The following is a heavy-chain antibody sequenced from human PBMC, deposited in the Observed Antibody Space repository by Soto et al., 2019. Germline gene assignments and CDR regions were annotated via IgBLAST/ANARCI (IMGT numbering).Heavy chain of an antibody. J-gene: IGHJ5*02. CDR1: GGSISSGGYY. D-gene: IGHD3-10*01. CDR2: IYYSGST. V-gene: IGHV4-31*03. Sequence: SETLSLTCTVSGGSISSGGYYWSWIRQHPGKGLEWIGYIYYSGSTYYNPSLKSRVTISVDTSKNQFSLKLSSVTAADTAVYYCARASQLLWFGELTHNWFDPWGQGTLVTVSS. CDR3: ARASQLLWFGELTHNWFDP.